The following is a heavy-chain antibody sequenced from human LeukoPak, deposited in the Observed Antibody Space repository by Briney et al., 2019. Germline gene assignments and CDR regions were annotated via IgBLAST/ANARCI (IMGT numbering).Heavy chain of an antibody. D-gene: IGHD2-2*01. V-gene: IGHV4-39*01. CDR2: IYYSGST. J-gene: IGHJ4*02. CDR3: AKGYCSSTSCAAWYFDY. CDR1: GGSISSSSYY. Sequence: KTSETLSLTCTVSGGSISSSSYYWGWLRQPPGKGLEWIGSIYYSGSTYYNPALKSRVTISVDTSKNQLSLKLSSVTAADTAVYYCAKGYCSSTSCAAWYFDYWGQGTLVTVSS.